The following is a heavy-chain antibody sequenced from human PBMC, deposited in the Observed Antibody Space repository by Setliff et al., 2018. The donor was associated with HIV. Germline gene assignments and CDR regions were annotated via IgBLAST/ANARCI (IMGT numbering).Heavy chain of an antibody. CDR2: IDFGGGST. J-gene: IGHJ4*02. CDR3: ARVRRGCSSHSCPLEN. V-gene: IGHV1-69*05. Sequence: SVKVSCKASGGTFSSYAISWVRQAPGQGLEWMGLIDFGGGSTSYAQKFQGRVTITTDESMTTVYMELSSLRSEDTAVYYCARVRRGCSSHSCPLENWGQGTLVTVSS. CDR1: GGTFSSYA. D-gene: IGHD2-2*01.